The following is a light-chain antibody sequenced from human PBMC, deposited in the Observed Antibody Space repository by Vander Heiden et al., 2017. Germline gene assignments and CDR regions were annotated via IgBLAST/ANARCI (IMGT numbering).Light chain of an antibody. CDR3: KQYYSTPHT. CDR2: WAS. CDR1: QSVLYSSNNKNY. Sequence: DIVMNQSTDSLAVSLGERATIKCKSSQSVLYSSNNKNYLAWYQQKPGQPPKLLIYWASTRESGVPDRFSGSGSGTDFTLTISSLQAEDVAVYYCKQYYSTPHTFGQGTRLEIK. V-gene: IGKV4-1*01. J-gene: IGKJ5*01.